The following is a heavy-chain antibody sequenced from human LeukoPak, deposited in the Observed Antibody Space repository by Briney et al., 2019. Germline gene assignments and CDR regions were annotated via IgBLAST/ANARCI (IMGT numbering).Heavy chain of an antibody. CDR2: IYTNGST. CDR3: AREIEAAPTDYYYYYMDV. D-gene: IGHD6-25*01. J-gene: IGHJ6*03. CDR1: GGSISSGSYY. Sequence: SETLSLTCTVSGGSISSGSYYWSWIRQPAGKGLEWIGRIYTNGSTNYNPSLKSRVTISVDTSKNQFSLKLSSVTAADTAVYYCAREIEAAPTDYYYYYMDVWGKGTTVTVSS. V-gene: IGHV4-61*02.